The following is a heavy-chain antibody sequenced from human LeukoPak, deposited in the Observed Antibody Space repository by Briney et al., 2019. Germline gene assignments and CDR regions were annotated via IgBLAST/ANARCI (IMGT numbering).Heavy chain of an antibody. D-gene: IGHD3-9*01. Sequence: ASVKVSCKASGYTFTGYYMYWVRQAPGQGLEWMGWINPNSGGTNYAQKFQGRVTMTRDTSISTAYMELSRLRSDDTAVYYCARSRLRYFDWHTYDYWGQGTLVTVSS. J-gene: IGHJ4*02. V-gene: IGHV1-2*02. CDR2: INPNSGGT. CDR3: ARSRLRYFDWHTYDY. CDR1: GYTFTGYY.